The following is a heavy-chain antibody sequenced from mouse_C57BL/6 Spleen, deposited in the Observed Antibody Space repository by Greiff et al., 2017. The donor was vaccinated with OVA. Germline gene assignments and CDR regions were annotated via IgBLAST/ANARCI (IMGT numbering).Heavy chain of an antibody. CDR2: ISYDGSN. D-gene: IGHD1-1*01. V-gene: IGHV3-6*01. J-gene: IGHJ2*01. CDR3: ARDYFGSSPDY. CDR1: GYSITSGYY. Sequence: EVQLVESGPGLVKPSQSLSLTCSVTGYSITSGYYWNWIRQFPGNKLEWMGYISYDGSNNYNQSLKNRISITRDTSTNQFFLKLNSVTTEDTATYYCARDYFGSSPDYWGQGTTLTVSS.